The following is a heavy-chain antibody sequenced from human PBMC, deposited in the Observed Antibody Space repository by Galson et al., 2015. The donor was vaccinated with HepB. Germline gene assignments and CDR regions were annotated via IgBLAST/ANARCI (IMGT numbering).Heavy chain of an antibody. Sequence: SLRLSCAASGFTFSSHGMHWVRQAPGEGLEWVEDMWYDGNKEYYTDYVKGRFNISRDNSKNTLYMQMNSLRAEDTAVYYCARDRERDGNNAGFDYWGQGTRVTVSS. D-gene: IGHD5-24*01. CDR2: MWYDGNKE. CDR1: GFTFSSHG. J-gene: IGHJ4*02. CDR3: ARDRERDGNNAGFDY. V-gene: IGHV3-33*01.